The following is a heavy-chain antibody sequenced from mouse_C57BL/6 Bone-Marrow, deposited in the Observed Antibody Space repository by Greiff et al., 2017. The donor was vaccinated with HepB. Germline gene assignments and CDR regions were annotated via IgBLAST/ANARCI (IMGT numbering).Heavy chain of an antibody. V-gene: IGHV1-80*01. D-gene: IGHD1-1*01. Sequence: QVQLQQSGAELVEPGASVKISCKASGYAFSSYWMNWVKQRPGKGLEWIGQIYPGDGDTNYNGKFKGKATLTADKSSSTAYMQLSSLTSEDSAVYFCARLGYYGSRPTWYFDVWGTGTTVTVSS. CDR2: IYPGDGDT. CDR3: ARLGYYGSRPTWYFDV. J-gene: IGHJ1*03. CDR1: GYAFSSYW.